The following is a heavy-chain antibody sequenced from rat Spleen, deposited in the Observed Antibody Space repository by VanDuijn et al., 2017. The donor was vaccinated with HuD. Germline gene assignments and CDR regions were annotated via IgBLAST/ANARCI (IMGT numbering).Heavy chain of an antibody. Sequence: QVQMKETGPGLVQTTQTLSVTCTVSGFSLTSYGVHWVRQAPGKGLEWMGIIWGDGSTNYNSALKSRLSISRDTSKSQVFLTMNSLQTEDTSVYYCAAHTMGITTGVMDAWGQGASVTVSS. V-gene: IGHV2-77*01. CDR1: GFSLTSYG. CDR2: IWGDGST. D-gene: IGHD1-9*01. J-gene: IGHJ4*01. CDR3: AAHTMGITTGVMDA.